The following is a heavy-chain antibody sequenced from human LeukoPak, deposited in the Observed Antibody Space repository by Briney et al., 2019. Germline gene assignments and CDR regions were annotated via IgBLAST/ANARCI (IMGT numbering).Heavy chain of an antibody. V-gene: IGHV3-23*01. J-gene: IGHJ4*02. CDR1: GFTFSSYA. CDR2: ISGSGGST. Sequence: GGSLRLSCAASGFTFSSYAMSWVRQAPGKGLEWVSAISGSGGSTDYADSVKGRFTISRDNSKNTLYLQMNSLRAEDTAVYYCARSITMIVVVIRGRGYYFDYWGQGTLVTVSS. CDR3: ARSITMIVVVIRGRGYYFDY. D-gene: IGHD3-22*01.